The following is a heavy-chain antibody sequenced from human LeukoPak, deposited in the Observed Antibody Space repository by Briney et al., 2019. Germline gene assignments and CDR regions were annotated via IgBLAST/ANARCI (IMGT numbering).Heavy chain of an antibody. CDR1: GGTFSSYA. Sequence: ASVKVSCKASGGTFSSYAISWVRQAPGQGLEWMGRIIPTLGIANYAQKFQGRVTITADKSTSTAYMELSSLRSEDTAVYYCARAGYCSSTSCYGDSFDYWGQGTLVTVSS. CDR3: ARAGYCSSTSCYGDSFDY. D-gene: IGHD2-2*01. J-gene: IGHJ4*02. CDR2: IIPTLGIA. V-gene: IGHV1-69*04.